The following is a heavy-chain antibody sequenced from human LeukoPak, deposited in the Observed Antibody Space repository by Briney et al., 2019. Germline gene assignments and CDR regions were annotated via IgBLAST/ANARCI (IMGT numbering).Heavy chain of an antibody. CDR2: TYYRSKWYN. V-gene: IGHV6-1*01. Sequence: SQTLSLTCAISGDSVSSNSAAWNWIRQSPSRGLEWLGRTYYRSKWYNDYAVSVKSRITINPDTSKNQFSLQLSSVTPEDTAVHYCARQNNTYHHYNLGWFDPWGQGTLVTVSS. CDR3: ARQNNTYHHYNLGWFDP. J-gene: IGHJ5*02. D-gene: IGHD5-24*01. CDR1: GDSVSSNSAA.